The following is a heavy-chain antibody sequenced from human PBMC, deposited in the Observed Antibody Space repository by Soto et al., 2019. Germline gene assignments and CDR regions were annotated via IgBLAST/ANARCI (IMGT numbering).Heavy chain of an antibody. CDR1: GGSISSGGYY. CDR2: IYYSGST. Sequence: SQTLSLTCTVSGGSISSGGYYWSWIRQHPGKGLEWIGYIYYSGSTYYNPSLKSRVTISVDTSKNQFSLKLSSVTAADTAVYYCARDPPVGEYGMDVWGQGTTVTVSS. D-gene: IGHD2-21*01. V-gene: IGHV4-31*03. CDR3: ARDPPVGEYGMDV. J-gene: IGHJ6*02.